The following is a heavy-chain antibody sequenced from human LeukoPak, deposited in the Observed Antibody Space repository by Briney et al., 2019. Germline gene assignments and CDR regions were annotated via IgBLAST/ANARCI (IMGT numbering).Heavy chain of an antibody. J-gene: IGHJ4*02. CDR3: ALNWYYDILTGYLED. CDR2: INPNSGGT. Sequence: ASVKVSCKASGYIFTGYYMHWVRQAPGQGLEWMGRINPNSGGTNYAQKFQGRVTMTRDTSISTAYMELSRLRSDDTAVYYCALNWYYDILTGYLEDWGQGTLVTVSS. CDR1: GYIFTGYY. D-gene: IGHD3-9*01. V-gene: IGHV1-2*06.